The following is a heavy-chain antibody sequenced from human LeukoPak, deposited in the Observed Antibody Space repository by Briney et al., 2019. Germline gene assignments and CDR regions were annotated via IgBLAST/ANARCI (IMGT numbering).Heavy chain of an antibody. CDR2: IGTDGSST. D-gene: IGHD4-23*01. Sequence: GGSLRLSCAASGFTFSSYWMHWVRQVPGKGLVWVSRIGTDGSSTTYADYVKGRFTISRDNAKNTQYLQMNSLRAGDTAMYYCARDKYGGNSNAFDIWGQGTLVTVSP. J-gene: IGHJ3*02. V-gene: IGHV3-74*01. CDR3: ARDKYGGNSNAFDI. CDR1: GFTFSSYW.